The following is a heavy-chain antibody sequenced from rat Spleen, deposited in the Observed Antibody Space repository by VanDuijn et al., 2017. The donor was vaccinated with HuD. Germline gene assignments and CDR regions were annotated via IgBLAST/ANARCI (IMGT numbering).Heavy chain of an antibody. CDR1: GFTFSSFA. V-gene: IGHV5-25*01. D-gene: IGHD4-3*01. CDR2: ISYDGGNT. J-gene: IGHJ2*01. Sequence: EVQLVESGGGLVQPGRSMKLSCAASGFTFSSFAMAWVRQAPTKGLEWVASISYDGGNTYYRDSVKGRFTISRDNAKSSLYLQMDSLRSEDTSTYYCAKGGVSFDYWGQGVMVTVSS. CDR3: AKGGVSFDY.